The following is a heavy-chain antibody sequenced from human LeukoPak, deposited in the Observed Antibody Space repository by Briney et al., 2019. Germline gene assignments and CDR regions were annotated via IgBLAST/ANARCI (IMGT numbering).Heavy chain of an antibody. CDR3: AREEGGAGLYGFDI. D-gene: IGHD1-26*01. CDR1: GFTFSTYS. J-gene: IGHJ3*02. Sequence: PGGSLRLSCAASGFTFSTYSMNWVRQAPGKGLEWISYIISSTSTISYADSVKGRFAISRDNAKNSLYLQMNSLRDEDTAVYYCAREEGGAGLYGFDIWDEGTMVTVSS. V-gene: IGHV3-48*02. CDR2: IISSTSTI.